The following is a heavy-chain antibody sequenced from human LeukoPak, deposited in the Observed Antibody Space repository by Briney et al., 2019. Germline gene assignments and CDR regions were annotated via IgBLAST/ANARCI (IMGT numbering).Heavy chain of an antibody. J-gene: IGHJ4*02. CDR1: GFTFSTNA. CDR3: ARDNVYGSGTEY. V-gene: IGHV3-30-3*01. CDR2: TSYDESHK. Sequence: GGSLRLSCAASGFTFSTNAMHWVRQAPGKGLEWVAVTSYDESHKYYADSVKGRFTISGDTANNTLYLQMNSLRAEDTAVYYGARDNVYGSGTEYWGQGTLVTVSS. D-gene: IGHD3-10*01.